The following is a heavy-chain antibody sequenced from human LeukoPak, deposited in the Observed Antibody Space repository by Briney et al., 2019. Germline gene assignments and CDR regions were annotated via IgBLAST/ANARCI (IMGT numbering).Heavy chain of an antibody. CDR2: INHSGST. D-gene: IGHD3-10*01. CDR1: GGSFSGYY. V-gene: IGHV4-34*01. Sequence: SETLSLTCAVYGGSFSGYYRSWVRQPPGKGLEWLGEINHSGSTNYNPSLRSRVTISVATSKNQFSLKLSSVTAADTAVYYCARDLGNCYGSGSRNWFDPWGQGTLVTVSS. J-gene: IGHJ5*02. CDR3: ARDLGNCYGSGSRNWFDP.